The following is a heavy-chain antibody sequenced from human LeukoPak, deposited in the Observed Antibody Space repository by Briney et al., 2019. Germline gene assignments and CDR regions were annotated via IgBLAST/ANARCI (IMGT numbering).Heavy chain of an antibody. CDR3: AKGGHCSGGSCYSSLDS. D-gene: IGHD2-15*01. CDR1: GFTVSSNY. J-gene: IGHJ4*02. V-gene: IGHV3-53*01. CDR2: TYSGGST. Sequence: GGSLRLSCAASGFTVSSNYMSWVPQAPGKGLEWVSATYSGGSTYYADSVKGRFTISSDNSQNTLYLQMTSLIAEDTALYYCAKGGHCSGGSCYSSLDSWGQGTLVTVSS.